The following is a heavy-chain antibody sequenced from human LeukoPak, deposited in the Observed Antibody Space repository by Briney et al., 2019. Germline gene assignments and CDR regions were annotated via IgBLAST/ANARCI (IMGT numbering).Heavy chain of an antibody. Sequence: SETLSLTCALYGGSFSGYSWRWTRHPPGKGLEWIGEIRHSGSTNYNPSLKSRVTISVDTSKNQFSLKLNSVTAADTAVYYCARGPNWTYHYWGQGTLVTVSS. CDR3: ARGPNWTYHY. V-gene: IGHV4-34*01. D-gene: IGHD1-7*01. J-gene: IGHJ4*02. CDR1: GGSFSGYS. CDR2: IRHSGST.